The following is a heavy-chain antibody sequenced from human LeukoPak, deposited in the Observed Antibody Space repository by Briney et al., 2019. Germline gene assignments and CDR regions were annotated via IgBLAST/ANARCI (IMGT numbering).Heavy chain of an antibody. J-gene: IGHJ4*02. V-gene: IGHV4-59*01. D-gene: IGHD2-15*01. CDR2: IYYSGST. CDR1: GGSINNYW. Sequence: NPSETLSLTCSVSGGSINNYWWNWIRQPPGKGLEWIGYIYYSGSTSYNPSLKSRLTISVDTSLNQFPLKLNSVTAADTAVYYCARYCSGGDCYSKALDYWGQGILVTVSS. CDR3: ARYCSGGDCYSKALDY.